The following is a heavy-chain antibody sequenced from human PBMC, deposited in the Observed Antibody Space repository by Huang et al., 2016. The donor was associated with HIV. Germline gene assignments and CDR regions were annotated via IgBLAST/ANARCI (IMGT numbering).Heavy chain of an antibody. CDR3: AKGLGGSYYYYLDQ. CDR1: GFNFNNYA. Sequence: EVQVVESGGGLVQSGRSLRLSCVASGFNFNNYAMHWVRQPPGKGLEWVSGISWNSGDIGYGESVKGRFTISRDNAKNSLYLQMNRLRPEDTALYYCAKGLGGSYYYYLDQWGQGTLVTVSS. J-gene: IGHJ4*02. D-gene: IGHD3-10*01. CDR2: ISWNSGDI. V-gene: IGHV3-9*01.